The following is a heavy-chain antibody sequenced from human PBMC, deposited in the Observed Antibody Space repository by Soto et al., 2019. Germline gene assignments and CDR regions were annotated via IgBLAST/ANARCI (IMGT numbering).Heavy chain of an antibody. CDR1: GFTFRTYT. V-gene: IGHV3-21*01. Sequence: GGSLRLSCISSGFTFRTYTMNWVRQAPGKGLEWVSGIRGFSPYTFYAESVKGRFTISRDNAKNSLDLQMDSLRAEDTAVYYCPRDRGYYAHGYYYIATDVWGPPTTDTVS. CDR3: PRDRGYYAHGYYYIATDV. D-gene: IGHD3-22*01. CDR2: IRGFSPYT. J-gene: IGHJ6*02.